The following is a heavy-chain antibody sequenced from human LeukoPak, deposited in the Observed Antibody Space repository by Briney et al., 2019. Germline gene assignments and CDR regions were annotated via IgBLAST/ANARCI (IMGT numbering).Heavy chain of an antibody. J-gene: IGHJ5*02. V-gene: IGHV1-18*01. CDR2: ISAYNGNT. CDR3: ARGAEYCTNGVCYPHWSDP. D-gene: IGHD2-8*01. Sequence: GASVKVSCKASGYTFTSYGISWVRQAPGQGLEWMGWISAYNGNTNYAQKLQGRVTMTTDTSTSTAYMELMSLRSDDTAVYYCARGAEYCTNGVCYPHWSDPWGQGTLVTVSS. CDR1: GYTFTSYG.